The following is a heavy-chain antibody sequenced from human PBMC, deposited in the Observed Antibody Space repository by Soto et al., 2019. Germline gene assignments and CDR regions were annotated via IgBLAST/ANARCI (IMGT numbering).Heavy chain of an antibody. J-gene: IGHJ4*02. CDR2: VYYRGRS. Sequence: SDTLSLTCTFSGGCVWNSNDYWGWIRQSPGKGLEWIGSVYYRGRSYSKSSVKSRVTISVDTSKNQFSLNLNSVTASDTAVYYCVSQRTSVLTQAYFDYWGPGALVTVSS. V-gene: IGHV4-39*01. CDR3: VSQRTSVLTQAYFDY. CDR1: GGCVWNSNDY. D-gene: IGHD2-8*01.